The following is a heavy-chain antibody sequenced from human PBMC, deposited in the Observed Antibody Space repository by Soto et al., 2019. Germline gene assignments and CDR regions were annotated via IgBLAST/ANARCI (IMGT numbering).Heavy chain of an antibody. CDR3: ASSISAHDYGDYRGAFDI. D-gene: IGHD4-17*01. CDR2: IYHSGST. Sequence: PSETLSLTCAVSGGSIRRTNWWSWVRQPPGKGLEWIGEIYHSGSTNYNPSLKSRVTISVDKSKNQFSLKVNSVTAADTAVYYCASSISAHDYGDYRGAFDIWGQGTMVTVSS. V-gene: IGHV4-4*02. CDR1: GGSIRRTNW. J-gene: IGHJ3*02.